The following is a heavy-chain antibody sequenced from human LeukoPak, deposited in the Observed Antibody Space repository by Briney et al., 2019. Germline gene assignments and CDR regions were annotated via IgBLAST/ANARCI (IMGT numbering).Heavy chain of an antibody. J-gene: IGHJ4*02. CDR3: ARGRYYDYVWGSYRQRYFDY. Sequence: SETLSLTCAVYGGSFSGYYWSWIRQPPGKGLEWIGEINHSGSTNYNPSLKSRVTISVDTSKNQFSLKLSSVTAADTAVYYCARGRYYDYVWGSYRQRYFDYWSQGTLVTVSS. CDR1: GGSFSGYY. CDR2: INHSGST. D-gene: IGHD3-16*02. V-gene: IGHV4-34*01.